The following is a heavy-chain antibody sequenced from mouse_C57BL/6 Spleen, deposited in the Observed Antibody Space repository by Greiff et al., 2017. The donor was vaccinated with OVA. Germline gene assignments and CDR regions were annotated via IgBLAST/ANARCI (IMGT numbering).Heavy chain of an antibody. CDR2: IYPGSGST. CDR3: ARDPDYYGSSYGAMDY. Sequence: QVQLQQPGAELVKPGASVKMSCKASGYTFTSYWITWVKQRPGQGLEWIGDIYPGSGSTNYNEKFKSKATLTVDTSSSTAYMQLSSLTSEDSAVYYCARDPDYYGSSYGAMDYWGQGTSVTVSS. D-gene: IGHD1-1*01. CDR1: GYTFTSYW. J-gene: IGHJ4*01. V-gene: IGHV1-55*01.